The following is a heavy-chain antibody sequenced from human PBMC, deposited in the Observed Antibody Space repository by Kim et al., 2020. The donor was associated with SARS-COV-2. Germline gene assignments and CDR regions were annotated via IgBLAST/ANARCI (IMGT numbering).Heavy chain of an antibody. CDR2: IYYSGST. J-gene: IGHJ4*02. CDR3: ARRTESSGWSIIFDY. CDR1: GGSISSSSYY. Sequence: SETLSLTCTVSGGSISSSSYYWGWIRQPPGKGLEWIGSIYYSGSTYYNPSLKSRVTISVDTSKNQFSLKLSSVTAADTAVYYCARRTESSGWSIIFDYWGQGTLVTVSS. V-gene: IGHV4-39*01. D-gene: IGHD6-19*01.